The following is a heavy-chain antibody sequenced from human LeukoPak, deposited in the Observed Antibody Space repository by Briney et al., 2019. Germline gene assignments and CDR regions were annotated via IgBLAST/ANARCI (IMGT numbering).Heavy chain of an antibody. V-gene: IGHV1-46*01. CDR1: GYTFTGYY. Sequence: ASVKVSCKASGYTFTGYYMHWVRQAPGQGREWMGIINPSGGSTSYAQKFQGRVTMTRDMSTSTVYMELSSLRSEDTAVYYCARGDRATVTSYWGHGTLVTVSS. CDR2: INPSGGST. D-gene: IGHD4-17*01. J-gene: IGHJ4*01. CDR3: ARGDRATVTSY.